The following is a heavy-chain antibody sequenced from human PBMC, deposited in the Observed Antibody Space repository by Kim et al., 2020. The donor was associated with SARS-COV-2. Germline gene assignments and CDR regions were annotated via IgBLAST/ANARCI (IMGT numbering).Heavy chain of an antibody. J-gene: IGHJ4*02. V-gene: IGHV3-30*07. CDR3: ASVSASYYGDKLDY. Sequence: VSGKGRFTISRDKSKNTMYLQMNRLRADDTAVYYCASVSASYYGDKLDYWGQGTLVTVSS. D-gene: IGHD3-10*01.